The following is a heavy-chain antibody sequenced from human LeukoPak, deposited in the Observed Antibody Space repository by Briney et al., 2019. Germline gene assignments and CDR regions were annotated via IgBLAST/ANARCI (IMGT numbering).Heavy chain of an antibody. D-gene: IGHD3-10*01. CDR2: IYYSGST. J-gene: IGHJ6*04. Sequence: SQTLSLTCTVSGGSISSGDYYWCWIRQPPGKGLEWIGYIYYSGSTYYNPSLKSRVTISVDTSKNQFSLKLSSVTAADTAVYYCARDTRRVRGIAGYYYGMDVWGKGTTVTVSS. CDR3: ARDTRRVRGIAGYYYGMDV. V-gene: IGHV4-30-4*01. CDR1: GGSISSGDYY.